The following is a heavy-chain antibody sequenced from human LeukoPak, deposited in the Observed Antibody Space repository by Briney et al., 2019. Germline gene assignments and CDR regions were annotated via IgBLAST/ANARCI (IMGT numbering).Heavy chain of an antibody. CDR1: GGSISSSSYY. CDR3: ARTLEFWFDP. J-gene: IGHJ5*02. V-gene: IGHV4-39*07. D-gene: IGHD2/OR15-2a*01. Sequence: SETLSLTCTVSGGSISSSSYYWGWIRQPPGKGLEWIGSIYHSGSTNYNPSLKSRVTISVDTSKNQFSLKLSSVTAADTAVYYCARTLEFWFDPWGQGTLVTVSS. CDR2: IYHSGST.